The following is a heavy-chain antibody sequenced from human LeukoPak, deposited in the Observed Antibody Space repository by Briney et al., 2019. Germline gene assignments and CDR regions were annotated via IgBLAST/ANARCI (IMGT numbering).Heavy chain of an antibody. CDR1: GFTFSSYA. Sequence: GGSLRLSCAASGFTFSSYAMHWVRQAPGKGLEWVAVISYDGSNKYYADSVKGRFTISRDNSKNTLYLQMNSLRAEDTAVYYCARDAVVVPAAIGHYYYYGMDVWGQGTTVTVSS. CDR3: ARDAVVVPAAIGHYYYYGMDV. D-gene: IGHD2-2*01. CDR2: ISYDGSNK. V-gene: IGHV3-30-3*01. J-gene: IGHJ6*02.